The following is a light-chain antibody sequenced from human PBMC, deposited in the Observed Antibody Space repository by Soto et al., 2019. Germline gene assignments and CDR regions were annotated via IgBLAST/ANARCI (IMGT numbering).Light chain of an antibody. CDR2: DAS. Sequence: DIQMTQSPSTLSASVGDRVTITCRASQSISSWLAWYQQKPGKAPKLLIYDASSLESGVPSRFSGSGSGTEFTLTISSLQPDDFATYSCQQYNSYSGMYTFGQGTKLEIK. CDR1: QSISSW. V-gene: IGKV1-5*01. CDR3: QQYNSYSGMYT. J-gene: IGKJ2*01.